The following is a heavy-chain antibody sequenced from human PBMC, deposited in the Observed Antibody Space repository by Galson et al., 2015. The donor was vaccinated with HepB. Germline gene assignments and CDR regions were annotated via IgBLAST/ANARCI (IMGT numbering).Heavy chain of an antibody. J-gene: IGHJ6*02. V-gene: IGHV4-59*08. CDR2: IYYSGST. Sequence: ETLSLTCTVFGGSISSYYWSWIRQPPGKGLEWIGYIYYSGSTNYNPSLKSRVTISVDTSKNQFSLKLSSVTAADTAVYYCARRNHLNDSSGWYFYYGMDVWGQGTTVTVSS. D-gene: IGHD6-19*01. CDR1: GGSISSYY. CDR3: ARRNHLNDSSGWYFYYGMDV.